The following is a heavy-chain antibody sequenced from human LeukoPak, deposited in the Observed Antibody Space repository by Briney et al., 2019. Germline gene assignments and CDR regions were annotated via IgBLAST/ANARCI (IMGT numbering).Heavy chain of an antibody. CDR1: GGSISSGSYY. CDR3: ARGVYNLALVFDY. V-gene: IGHV4-61*02. J-gene: IGHJ4*02. CDR2: VYSSGDT. D-gene: IGHD5-24*01. Sequence: SQTLSLTCTVSGGSISSGSYYWSWIRQPAGKGLEWIGRVYSSGDTYYNSSLKTRLTISSDTSKNQFSLKLSSVTAEDTAVYYCARGVYNLALVFDYWGQGTLVTVSS.